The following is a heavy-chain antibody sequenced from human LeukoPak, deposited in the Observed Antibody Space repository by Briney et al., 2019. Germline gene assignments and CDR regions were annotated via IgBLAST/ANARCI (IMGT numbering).Heavy chain of an antibody. J-gene: IGHJ4*02. D-gene: IGHD2-21*02. CDR2: IWYDGSNK. CDR3: ARDASPYCGGDCYWVDY. V-gene: IGHV3-33*01. CDR1: GFTFSSYG. Sequence: GRSLRLSCAASGFTFSSYGMHWVRQAPGKGLEWVAVIWYDGSNKYYADSVKGRFTLSRDNSKNTLYLQMNSLRAEDTAVYYCARDASPYCGGDCYWVDYWGQGTLVTVSS.